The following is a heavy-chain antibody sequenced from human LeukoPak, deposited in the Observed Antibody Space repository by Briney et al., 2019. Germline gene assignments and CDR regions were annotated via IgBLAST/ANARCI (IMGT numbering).Heavy chain of an antibody. CDR2: INPNSGGT. Sequence: ASVTVSCKASGYTFTGYYMHWVRQAPGQGLEWMGWINPNSGGTNYAQKFQGRVTMTRDTSISTAYMELSRLRSDDTAVYYCARVRMDDILTGDYSEYYFDYWGQGTLVTVSS. CDR1: GYTFTGYY. V-gene: IGHV1-2*02. D-gene: IGHD3-9*01. J-gene: IGHJ4*02. CDR3: ARVRMDDILTGDYSEYYFDY.